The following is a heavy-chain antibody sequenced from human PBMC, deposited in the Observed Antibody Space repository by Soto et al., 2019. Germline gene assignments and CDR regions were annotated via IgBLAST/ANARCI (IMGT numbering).Heavy chain of an antibody. D-gene: IGHD6-19*01. V-gene: IGHV4-30-4*01. J-gene: IGHJ4*02. Sequence: SETLSLTCSVSGGSISSGYYYWSWIRQPPGKGLEWIGNIYYSGNTYYNPSLKSRLIISIDTSKNQFSLKLSSVTAADTAVYYCARGFLASGWYRYGFDYWGQGTLVTVSS. CDR2: IYYSGNT. CDR1: GGSISSGYYY. CDR3: ARGFLASGWYRYGFDY.